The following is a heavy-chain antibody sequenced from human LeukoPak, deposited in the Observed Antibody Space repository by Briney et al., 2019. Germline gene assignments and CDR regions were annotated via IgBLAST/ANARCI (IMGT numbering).Heavy chain of an antibody. CDR3: ARERPSYDSSGYYQGAFDI. D-gene: IGHD3-22*01. Sequence: PSETLSLTCTVSGGSINNYYWSWIRQPAGKGPEWIGRIYTRGSTNYSPSLKSRVTMSVDTSKNQFSLKLSSVTAADTAVYYCARERPSYDSSGYYQGAFDIWGQGTMVTVSS. V-gene: IGHV4-4*07. CDR1: GGSINNYY. J-gene: IGHJ3*02. CDR2: IYTRGST.